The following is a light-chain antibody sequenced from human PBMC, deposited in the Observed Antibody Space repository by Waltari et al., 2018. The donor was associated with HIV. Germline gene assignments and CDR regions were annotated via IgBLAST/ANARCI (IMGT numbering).Light chain of an antibody. CDR2: EHD. CDR1: SGSIADYF. J-gene: IGLJ2*01. Sequence: FMLTQPHSVSESPGKTVTISCTRSSGSIADYFVQWYQQRPGSSPTTVIYEHDQRPSGAPDRFSGSIDISSNSASLIISGLKTEDEAEYFCQSFDRHTEVVFGGGTKLTVL. CDR3: QSFDRHTEVV. V-gene: IGLV6-57*01.